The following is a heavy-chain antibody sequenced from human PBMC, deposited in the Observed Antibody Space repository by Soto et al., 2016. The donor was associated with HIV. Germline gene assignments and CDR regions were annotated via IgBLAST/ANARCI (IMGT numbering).Heavy chain of an antibody. J-gene: IGHJ6*02. D-gene: IGHD3-10*01. Sequence: QVHLVESGGGVVQPGRSLRLSCAASGFTLSNYGMHWVRQAPGEGLEWVSFIWYDGSNIYYGESVKGRFTVSRDMSENTLYLQMNSLRVEDTAVYYCARDRRYGSGSDSYYYGMDVWGQGTTVTVSS. CDR2: IWYDGSNI. CDR3: ARDRRYGSGSDSYYYGMDV. CDR1: GFTLSNYG. V-gene: IGHV3-33*01.